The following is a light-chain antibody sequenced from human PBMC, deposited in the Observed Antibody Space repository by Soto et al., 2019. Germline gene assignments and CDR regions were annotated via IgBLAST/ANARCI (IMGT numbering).Light chain of an antibody. J-gene: IGLJ2*01. CDR3: AAWDDSMNGPV. V-gene: IGLV1-44*01. CDR1: SSNIGSNT. Sequence: QSALTQPPSASGTPGQRVTISCSGSSSNIGSNTVDWYQQLPGTAPKLLIYSNNQRPSGVPDRFSGSKSGTSASLAISGLQYEDEADYYCAAWDDSMNGPVFGGGIKVTVL. CDR2: SNN.